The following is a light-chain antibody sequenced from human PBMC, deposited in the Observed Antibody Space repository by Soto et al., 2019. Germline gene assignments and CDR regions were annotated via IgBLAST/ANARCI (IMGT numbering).Light chain of an antibody. CDR3: NSYTTWSTVI. CDR2: HVS. J-gene: IGLJ2*01. CDR1: SSDVGGYNY. Sequence: QSVLTQTASVSGSPGQSITISCTGTSSDVGGYNYVSWYQQHPGKAPKLMIYHVSNRPSGVSNRFSGSKSGNTASLTISGLQAEDEADYYCNSYTTWSTVIFGGGTKVTVL. V-gene: IGLV2-14*01.